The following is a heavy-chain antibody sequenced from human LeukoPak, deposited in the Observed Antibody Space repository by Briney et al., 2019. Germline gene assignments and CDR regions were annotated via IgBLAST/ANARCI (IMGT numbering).Heavy chain of an antibody. CDR2: ISSSSSYI. D-gene: IGHD2-2*01. CDR1: GFTFSNYG. V-gene: IGHV3-21*01. Sequence: PGGSLRLSCAASGFTFSNYGMHWVRQVPGKGLEWVSSISSSSSYIYYADSVKGRFTISRDNAKNSLYLQMNSLRAEDTAVHYCARDSCSSTSCPTFDYWGQGTLVTVSS. CDR3: ARDSCSSTSCPTFDY. J-gene: IGHJ4*02.